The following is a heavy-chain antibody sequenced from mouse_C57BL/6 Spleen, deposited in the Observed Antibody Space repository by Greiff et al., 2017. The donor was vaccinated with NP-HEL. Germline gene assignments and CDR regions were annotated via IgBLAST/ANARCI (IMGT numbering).Heavy chain of an antibody. CDR1: GYTFTSYW. CDR3: ARREGDYSNSPLAY. D-gene: IGHD2-5*01. Sequence: QVQLQQPGAELVMPGASVKLSCKASGYTFTSYWMHWVKQRPGQGLEWIGEIDPSDSYTNYNQKFKGKSTLTVDKSSSTAYMQLSSLTSEDSAVYYCARREGDYSNSPLAYCGQGSLGTVSA. V-gene: IGHV1-69*01. J-gene: IGHJ3*01. CDR2: IDPSDSYT.